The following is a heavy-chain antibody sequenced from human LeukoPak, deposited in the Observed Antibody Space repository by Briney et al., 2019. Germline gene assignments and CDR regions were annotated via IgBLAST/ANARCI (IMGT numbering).Heavy chain of an antibody. V-gene: IGHV3-30*18. D-gene: IGHD6-13*01. CDR3: AKCQLGLPCVFDY. CDR2: ISYDGSNK. J-gene: IGHJ4*02. Sequence: PGGSLRLPCAASGFTFSSYGMHWVRQAPGKGLEWVAVISYDGSNKYYADSVKGRFTISRDNSKNTLYLQMNSLRAEDTAVYYCAKCQLGLPCVFDYWGQGTLVTVSS. CDR1: GFTFSSYG.